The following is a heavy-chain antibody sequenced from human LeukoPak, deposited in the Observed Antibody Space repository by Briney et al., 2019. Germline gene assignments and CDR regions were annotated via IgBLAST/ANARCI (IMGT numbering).Heavy chain of an antibody. CDR2: ISGSGDST. CDR1: GFTFDDHA. J-gene: IGHJ6*03. D-gene: IGHD3-3*01. Sequence: GGSLRLSCAASGFTFDDHAMSWVRQAPGKGLEWVSVISGSGDSTYYADSVKGRFTISRDNSKNTLYLQMNSLRAEDTAVYYCARGGDFWSGYSRGYYMDVWGKGTTVTVSS. V-gene: IGHV3-23*01. CDR3: ARGGDFWSGYSRGYYMDV.